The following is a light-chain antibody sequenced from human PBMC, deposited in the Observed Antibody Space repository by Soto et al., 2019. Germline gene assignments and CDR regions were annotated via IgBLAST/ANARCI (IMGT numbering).Light chain of an antibody. V-gene: IGLV2-14*03. CDR1: SSDVGGYNY. J-gene: IGLJ1*01. Sequence: QSVLTQPASVSGSPGQSITISCTGTSSDVGGYNYVSWYQQHPGQAPKLMIYDVSNRPSGVSNRFSGSKSGNTASLTISGLQAEDEADYYCSSHRSSSTLYVFGTGTKVTVL. CDR2: DVS. CDR3: SSHRSSSTLYV.